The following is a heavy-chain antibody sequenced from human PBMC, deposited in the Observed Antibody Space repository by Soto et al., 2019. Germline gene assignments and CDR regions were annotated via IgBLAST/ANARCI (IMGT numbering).Heavy chain of an antibody. CDR3: ARDRGGVDTAMAFDY. CDR1: GGSISSYY. J-gene: IGHJ4*02. Sequence: SETLSLTCTVSGGSISSYYWSWIRQPPGKGLEWIGYIYYSGSTNYNPSLKSRVTISVDTSKNQFSLKLSSVTAADTAVYYCARDRGGVDTAMAFDYWGQGTLVTVPQ. CDR2: IYYSGST. V-gene: IGHV4-59*01. D-gene: IGHD5-18*01.